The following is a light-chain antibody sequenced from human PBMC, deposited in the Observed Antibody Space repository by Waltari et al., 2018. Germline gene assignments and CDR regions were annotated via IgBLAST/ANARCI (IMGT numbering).Light chain of an antibody. CDR2: RNN. Sequence: QSVLTQPPSASGTPGQRVTISCSGSSSNIGSNYVYWYQQLPGTAPKLLVYRNNQRPSGVRDRFSGSESGTSASLAISGLRSEDEADYYCAAWDDSLSGYVVFGGGTKLTVL. J-gene: IGLJ2*01. CDR1: SSNIGSNY. CDR3: AAWDDSLSGYVV. V-gene: IGLV1-47*01.